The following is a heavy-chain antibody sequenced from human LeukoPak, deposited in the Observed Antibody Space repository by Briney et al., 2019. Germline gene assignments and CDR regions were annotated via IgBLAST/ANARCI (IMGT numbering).Heavy chain of an antibody. Sequence: SETLSLTCAVYGGSFSGYYWSWIRQPPGKGLEWIGYIYYSGSTNYNPSLKSRVTISVDTSKNQFSLKLSSVTAADTAVYYCARVPRGSDGYFQHWGQGTLVAVSS. J-gene: IGHJ1*01. V-gene: IGHV4-59*01. CDR2: IYYSGST. D-gene: IGHD1-26*01. CDR3: ARVPRGSDGYFQH. CDR1: GGSFSGYY.